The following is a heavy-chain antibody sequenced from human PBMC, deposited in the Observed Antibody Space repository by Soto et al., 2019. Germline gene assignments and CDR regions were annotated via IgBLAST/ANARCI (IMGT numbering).Heavy chain of an antibody. D-gene: IGHD1-26*01. J-gene: IGHJ6*02. CDR1: GYMFPIYH. Sequence: PGESLKISCEASGYMFPIYHISWVRQMPGKGLEWVGKIDPSDSRTMYRPSSRARITISVDKSINTAYLEWGRLKASDTAMYYCARLVIVGATKGSVYYYYGMDVWGQGTTVTVSS. CDR3: ARLVIVGATKGSVYYYYGMDV. CDR2: IDPSDSRT. V-gene: IGHV5-10-1*01.